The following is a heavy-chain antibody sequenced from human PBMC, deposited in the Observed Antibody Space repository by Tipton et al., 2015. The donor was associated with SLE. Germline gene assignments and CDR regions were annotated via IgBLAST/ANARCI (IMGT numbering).Heavy chain of an antibody. V-gene: IGHV4-59*01. CDR2: IYYNGRT. J-gene: IGHJ3*02. Sequence: TLSLTCTVSGGPISSYYWSWIRQPPGKGLEWIGYIYYNGRTKYNPSLKSRLTISVDTSKNQFSLKLRSVTAADTAVYFCARSQGSMDAFDIWGQGTMVTVSS. D-gene: IGHD6-6*01. CDR3: ARSQGSMDAFDI. CDR1: GGPISSYY.